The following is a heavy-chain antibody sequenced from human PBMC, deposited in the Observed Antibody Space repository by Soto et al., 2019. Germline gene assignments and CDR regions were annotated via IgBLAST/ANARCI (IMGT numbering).Heavy chain of an antibody. Sequence: QVQLVQSGTGVKKPGASVKVSCRASGYTFTSYGVTWVRQAPGQGLEWMGWISPFNGNTNYAQKFQGRVTMTTDTSTSTAYMELRGLRSDDPAVYYCARGRLKYFDYWGQGALVTVTS. V-gene: IGHV1-18*01. CDR1: GYTFTSYG. CDR2: ISPFNGNT. CDR3: ARGRLKYFDY. J-gene: IGHJ4*02.